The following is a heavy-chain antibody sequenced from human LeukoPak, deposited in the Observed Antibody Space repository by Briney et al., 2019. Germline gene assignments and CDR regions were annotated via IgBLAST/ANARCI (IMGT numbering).Heavy chain of an antibody. CDR2: INPESGDP. J-gene: IGHJ5*02. D-gene: IGHD6-19*01. CDR3: AREAYSSGHYRGGWFDP. CDR1: GNIFSGYH. Sequence: GASVKVSCKAAGNIFSGYHIHWLRQTPGQGLEWMGWINPESGDPHYAPRFQGRVTMTRDKFIKTSYMDLSSLTSDDTAVYYCAREAYSSGHYRGGWFDPWGQGTQVTVSS. V-gene: IGHV1-2*02.